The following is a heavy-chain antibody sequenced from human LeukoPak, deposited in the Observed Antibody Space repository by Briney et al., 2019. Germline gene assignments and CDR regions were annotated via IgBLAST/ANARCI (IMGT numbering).Heavy chain of an antibody. CDR3: ARDAVLVY. CDR2: ISYDGSNK. Sequence: QPGGSLRLSCAASGFTFSNYGIHWVRQAPGKGLEWVAVISYDGSNKYYADSVKGRFTISRDNSKNTLYLQMNSLRAEDTAVYYCARDAVLVYWGQGTLVTVSS. J-gene: IGHJ4*02. V-gene: IGHV3-30*03. CDR1: GFTFSNYG.